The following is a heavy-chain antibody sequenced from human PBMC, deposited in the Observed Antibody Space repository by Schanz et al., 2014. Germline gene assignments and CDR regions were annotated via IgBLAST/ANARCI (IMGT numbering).Heavy chain of an antibody. CDR2: INPNSGGA. Sequence: QVQLVQSGAEVKKPGASVKVSCKASGYTFTGSYMYWMRQAPGQGFEWVGRINPNSGGANYAQKFQGRVTMTTDTSVSTAYMELSRLTSDDTAVYYCARGDRIVDYWGQGTLVTVSS. CDR1: GYTFTGSY. V-gene: IGHV1-2*06. D-gene: IGHD3-22*01. J-gene: IGHJ4*02. CDR3: ARGDRIVDY.